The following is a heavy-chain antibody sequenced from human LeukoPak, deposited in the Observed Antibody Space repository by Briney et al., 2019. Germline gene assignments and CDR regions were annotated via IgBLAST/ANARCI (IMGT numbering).Heavy chain of an antibody. CDR1: GGSISSYY. D-gene: IGHD3-10*01. V-gene: IGHV4-4*07. CDR2: IYTSGSA. Sequence: PSETLSLTCTVSGGSISSYYWSWIRQPAGKGLEWIGRIYTSGSANYNPSLKSRVTMSEDTSKNQFSLKLSSVTAADTAVYYCAREIRITMVRGVTNWFDPWGQGTLVTVSS. J-gene: IGHJ5*02. CDR3: AREIRITMVRGVTNWFDP.